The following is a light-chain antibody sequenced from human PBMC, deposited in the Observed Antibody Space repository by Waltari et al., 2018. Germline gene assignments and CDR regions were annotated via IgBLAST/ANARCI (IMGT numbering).Light chain of an antibody. Sequence: DFVMTQSPDSLAVSLGERATINCRSSQSVLSNNQNYLAWYQQKPGQPPKLIIYWASPRASGVPDRFGGSGSGTDFTLTISSLQAEDVAVYYCQQHHSAPLTFGGGTK. V-gene: IGKV4-1*01. J-gene: IGKJ4*01. CDR2: WAS. CDR3: QQHHSAPLT. CDR1: QSVLSNNQNY.